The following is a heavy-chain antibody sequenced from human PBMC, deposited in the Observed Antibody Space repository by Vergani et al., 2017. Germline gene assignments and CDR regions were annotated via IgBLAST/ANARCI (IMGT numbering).Heavy chain of an antibody. CDR3: ASDTRSVQRADR. CDR1: FDSIRNLY. J-gene: IGHJ5*02. Sequence: QVQLQESGPGLVKSSETLSLTCSVSFDSIRNLYCNWIRQPPGKGLVWIGSIHYSENTNYNPSLKTRVTISVDTSKNQFSLTLTSVTAADTAVYYCASDTRSVQRADRWGQGILVTVTS. CDR2: IHYSENT. D-gene: IGHD1-1*01. V-gene: IGHV4-59*11.